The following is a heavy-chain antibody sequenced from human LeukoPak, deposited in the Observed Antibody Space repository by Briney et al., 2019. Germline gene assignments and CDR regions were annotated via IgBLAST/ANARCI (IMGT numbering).Heavy chain of an antibody. J-gene: IGHJ6*02. CDR1: GGSISSYY. CDR3: ARGRLWGYYYYGMDV. V-gene: IGHV4-59*12. D-gene: IGHD4/OR15-4a*01. Sequence: SETLSLTCTVSGGSISSYYWSWIRQPPGKGLEWIGYIYYSGSTNYNPSLKSRVTISVDTSKNQFSLKLSSVTAADTAVYYCARGRLWGYYYYGMDVWGQGTTVTVSS. CDR2: IYYSGST.